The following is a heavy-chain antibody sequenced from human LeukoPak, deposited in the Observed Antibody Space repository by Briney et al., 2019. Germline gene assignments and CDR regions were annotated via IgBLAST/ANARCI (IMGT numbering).Heavy chain of an antibody. Sequence: SETLSLTCAVYGGPFSGYYWSWIRQPPGKGLEWIGEINHSGSTNYNPSLKSRVTISVDTSKNQFSLKLSSVTAADTAAYYCARGLKYYYDSSGYSTPWGQGTLVTVSS. J-gene: IGHJ5*02. CDR2: INHSGST. V-gene: IGHV4-34*01. D-gene: IGHD3-22*01. CDR1: GGPFSGYY. CDR3: ARGLKYYYDSSGYSTP.